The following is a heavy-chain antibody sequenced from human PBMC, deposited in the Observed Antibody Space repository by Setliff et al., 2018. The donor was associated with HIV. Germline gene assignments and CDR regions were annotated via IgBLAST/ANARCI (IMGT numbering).Heavy chain of an antibody. CDR3: ARMGADYYGSGTPWY. D-gene: IGHD3-10*01. CDR1: GGSFSGYY. CDR2: INHSGST. J-gene: IGHJ4*02. Sequence: PSETLSLTCAVYGGSFSGYYWSWIRQPPGKGLEWIGEINHSGSTNYNPSLKSRVTISVDTSKNQFSLKLSSVTAADTAVYYCARMGADYYGSGTPWYWGQGTLVTAPQ. V-gene: IGHV4-34*01.